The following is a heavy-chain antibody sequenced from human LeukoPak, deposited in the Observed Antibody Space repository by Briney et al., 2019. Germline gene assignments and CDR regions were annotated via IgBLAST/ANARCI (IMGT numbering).Heavy chain of an antibody. J-gene: IGHJ6*04. D-gene: IGHD3/OR15-3a*01. CDR1: GFTLSRYK. V-gene: IGHV3-48*01. CDR3: ARVLDSGLDV. CDR2: IGISGRTV. Sequence: GGSLRLSCVGSGFTLSRYKMNWVRQAPGKGLEWVSNIGISGRTVYYGDSVRGRFTVSRDNARDTLHLQMAGLTVEDTAVYYCARVLDSGLDVWGNGTAVTVSS.